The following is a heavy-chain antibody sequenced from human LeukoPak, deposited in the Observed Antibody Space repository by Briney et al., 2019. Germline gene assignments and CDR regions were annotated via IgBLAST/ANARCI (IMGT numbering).Heavy chain of an antibody. CDR3: AYLRG. CDR1: GFTVSSNY. CDR2: ISGSGGST. Sequence: GGSLRLSCAASGFTVSSNYMNWVRQAPGKGLEWVSLISGSGGSTYYADSVKGRFTISRDNSKNTLYLQMNSLRAEDTAVYYCAYLRGWGQGTLVTVSS. V-gene: IGHV3-23*01. J-gene: IGHJ4*02. D-gene: IGHD3-10*01.